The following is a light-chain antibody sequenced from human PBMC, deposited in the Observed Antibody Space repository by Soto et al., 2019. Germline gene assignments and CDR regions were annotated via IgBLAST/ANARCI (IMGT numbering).Light chain of an antibody. V-gene: IGLV1-40*01. CDR2: GNS. J-gene: IGLJ1*01. CDR3: QSYDSSLSGSRV. Sequence: QSVLTQPPSVSGAPRQRVTTSCTGSSSNIGAGYDVHWYQQLPGTAPKLLIYGNSNRPSGVPDRFSGSKSGTSASLAITGLQAEDEADYYCQSYDSSLSGSRVFGTGTKATVL. CDR1: SSNIGAGYD.